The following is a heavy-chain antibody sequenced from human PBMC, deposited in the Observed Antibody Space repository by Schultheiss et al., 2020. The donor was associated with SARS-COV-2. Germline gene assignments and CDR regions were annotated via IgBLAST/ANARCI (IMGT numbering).Heavy chain of an antibody. V-gene: IGHV4-34*01. CDR3: ARMAIFGVVIIAFDAFDI. J-gene: IGHJ3*02. CDR2: INHSGST. Sequence: SQTLSLTCAVYGGSFSGYYWSWIRQPPGKGLEWIGEINHSGSTNYNPSLKSRVTISVDTSKNQFSLKLSSVTAADTAVYYCARMAIFGVVIIAFDAFDIWGQGTMVTVSS. D-gene: IGHD3-3*01. CDR1: GGSFSGYY.